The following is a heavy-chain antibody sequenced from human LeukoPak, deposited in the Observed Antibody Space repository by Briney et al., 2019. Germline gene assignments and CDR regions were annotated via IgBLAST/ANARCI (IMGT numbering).Heavy chain of an antibody. Sequence: GGSLRLSCAASGFTFCSYSMNWVRQAPGKGLEWVSSISSSSSYIYYADSVKGRFTISRDNAKNSLYLQMNSLRAEDTAVYYCASDYYGSGSYYYWGQGTLVTVSS. CDR1: GFTFCSYS. CDR2: ISSSSSYI. J-gene: IGHJ4*02. V-gene: IGHV3-21*01. D-gene: IGHD3-10*01. CDR3: ASDYYGSGSYYY.